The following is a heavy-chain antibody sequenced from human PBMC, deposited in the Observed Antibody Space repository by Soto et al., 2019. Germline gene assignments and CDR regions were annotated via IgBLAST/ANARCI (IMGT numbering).Heavy chain of an antibody. CDR1: GFTFSSYA. Sequence: QVQLVESGGGVVQPGRSLRLSCAASGFTFSSYAMHWVRQAPGKGLEWVAVISYDGSNKYYADSVKGRFTISRDNSKNTXYLQMNGLRAEDTAVYDCARDPLWGTAMVLWYFDLWGRGTLVTVSS. CDR2: ISYDGSNK. CDR3: ARDPLWGTAMVLWYFDL. V-gene: IGHV3-30-3*01. D-gene: IGHD5-18*01. J-gene: IGHJ2*01.